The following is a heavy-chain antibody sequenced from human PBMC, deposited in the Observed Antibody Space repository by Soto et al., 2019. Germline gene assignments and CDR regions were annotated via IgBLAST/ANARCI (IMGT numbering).Heavy chain of an antibody. CDR1: GFTFDDYA. CDR2: ISWNSGNI. J-gene: IGHJ4*02. CDR3: VRSKGGYSYGTPFDY. D-gene: IGHD5-18*01. V-gene: IGHV3-9*01. Sequence: EVQLEESGGALVQPGRSLTLSCAASGFTFDDYAMYWVRQVLGKGLEWVSSISWNSGNIGYADSVKGRFTTSRDNAKNSLYLQMNSLRPEDTALYYCVRSKGGYSYGTPFDYWGQGTLVTVSS.